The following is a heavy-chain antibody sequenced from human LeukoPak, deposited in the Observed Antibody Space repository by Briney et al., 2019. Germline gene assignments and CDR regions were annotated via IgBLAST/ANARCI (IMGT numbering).Heavy chain of an antibody. J-gene: IGHJ6*03. CDR3: TRALAVAGYMDV. V-gene: IGHV3-73*01. CDR2: IRNKANNYAA. CDR1: GFTFSGSD. Sequence: GGSLRLSCAASGFTFSGSDMHGVRQASGKGLEWVGRIRNKANNYAAAYAASVNGRFTISRDDSKNTAYLQMNSLKTEDTALYYCTRALAVAGYMDVWGKGPTVTVSS. D-gene: IGHD6-19*01.